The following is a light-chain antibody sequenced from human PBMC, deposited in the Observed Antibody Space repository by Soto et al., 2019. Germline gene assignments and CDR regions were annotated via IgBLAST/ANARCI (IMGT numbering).Light chain of an antibody. J-gene: IGKJ4*01. CDR3: QQRINWPLT. CDR1: QSVTTF. Sequence: EIVLTQSPVTLSLSPGERATLSCRASQSVTTFLAWYHQKPGQAPRLLIYDVSNRATGIPARFSGSGSGTDFTLTISSLEPEDFAVYYCQQRINWPLTFGGGTKVEIK. V-gene: IGKV3-11*01. CDR2: DVS.